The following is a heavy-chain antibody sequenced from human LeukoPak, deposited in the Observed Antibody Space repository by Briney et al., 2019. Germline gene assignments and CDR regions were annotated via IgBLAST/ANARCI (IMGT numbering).Heavy chain of an antibody. D-gene: IGHD1-26*01. Sequence: PGGSLRLSCTASGFIVGNNYMSWVRQAPGKGLEWVSVIYRDGSTYYADSVKGRFTISRDNSKNTLFLQTNSLRAEDTAVYYCAREGVGVTGRNLGSEYWGQGTLVTVSS. CDR3: AREGVGVTGRNLGSEY. CDR2: IYRDGST. J-gene: IGHJ4*02. CDR1: GFIVGNNY. V-gene: IGHV3-53*01.